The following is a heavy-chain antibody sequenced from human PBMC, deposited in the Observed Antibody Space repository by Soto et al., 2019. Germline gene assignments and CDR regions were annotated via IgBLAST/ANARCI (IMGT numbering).Heavy chain of an antibody. D-gene: IGHD1-7*01. CDR2: ISTYNGNT. CDR1: GYTFTSYG. J-gene: IGHJ5*02. CDR3: ARDREYNWNYNWFDP. Sequence: QVQLVQSGAEVKKPGASVKVSCKASGYTFTSYGISWVRQAPGQGLEWMGWISTYNGNTNFTQKLQGRVTMTTDTSTSTAYMELRGLRSDDTAVYYCARDREYNWNYNWFDPWGQGTLVTVSS. V-gene: IGHV1-18*01.